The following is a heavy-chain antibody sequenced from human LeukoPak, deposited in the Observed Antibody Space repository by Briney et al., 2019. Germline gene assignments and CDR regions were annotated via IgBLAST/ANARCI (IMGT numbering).Heavy chain of an antibody. D-gene: IGHD3-22*01. CDR2: IYHSGST. CDR3: ARGPDSSGYYYFDY. CDR1: GGSISSGDYY. V-gene: IGHV4-30-4*01. J-gene: IGHJ4*02. Sequence: SETLSLTCTVSGGSISSGDYYWSWIRQPPGKGLEWIWYIYHSGSTHCNPSLKSRVTISVDTSKNQFSLKLSSVTAADTAVYFCARGPDSSGYYYFDYWGQGTLVTVSS.